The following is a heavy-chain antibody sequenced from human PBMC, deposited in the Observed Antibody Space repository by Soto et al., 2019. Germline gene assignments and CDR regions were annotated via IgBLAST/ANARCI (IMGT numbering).Heavy chain of an antibody. V-gene: IGHV3-30*18. Sequence: QVQLVKSGGGVVQPGRSLRLSCAASGFRLSSYSMHWVRQAPGKGLEWVAVILYDVNTEYYGDSVKGRVTISRDKSENTLYLQMNSMRAEDTAVYYCAKVLYSGRYSQGYYFDSWGQGTLVTVSS. CDR3: AKVLYSGRYSQGYYFDS. CDR1: GFRLSSYS. CDR2: ILYDVNTE. D-gene: IGHD1-26*01. J-gene: IGHJ4*02.